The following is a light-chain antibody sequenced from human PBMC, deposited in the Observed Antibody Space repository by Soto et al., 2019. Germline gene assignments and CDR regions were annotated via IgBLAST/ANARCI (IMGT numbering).Light chain of an antibody. V-gene: IGKV1-5*03. J-gene: IGKJ1*01. CDR2: EAS. CDR1: QSISSW. CDR3: QQYTNYPWT. Sequence: DIHMTQYNSTLSASLGDGVTITFRASQSISSWLAWYQQKPGKAPRLLIYEASRLESGVPSRISGSGSGTEFTLTISSLQPDDFATYYCQQYTNYPWTFGQGSNVDI.